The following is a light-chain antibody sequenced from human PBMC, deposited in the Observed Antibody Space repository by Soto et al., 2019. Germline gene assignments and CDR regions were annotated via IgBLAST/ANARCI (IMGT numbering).Light chain of an antibody. CDR1: QSISSY. V-gene: IGKV1-39*01. CDR2: ASS. J-gene: IGKJ4*01. Sequence: DIQMTQSPSSLSASVGDRVTITCRASQSISSYLNWYQQKPGKAPKLLIYASSSLQRGVPSRFSGSGSRTDFTLTISSLQPEDFATYYCQQSYSTPPSTFGGGTKVEIK. CDR3: QQSYSTPPST.